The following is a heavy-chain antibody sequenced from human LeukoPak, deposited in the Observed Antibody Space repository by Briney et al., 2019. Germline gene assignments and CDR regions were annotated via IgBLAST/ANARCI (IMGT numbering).Heavy chain of an antibody. CDR3: AREVVGGATLAPDAFDI. Sequence: ASVKVSCKASGYTFTSYGISWVRQAPGQGLEWMGWISAYNGNTNYAQKLQGRVTMTTDTSTSTAYMELRSLRSDDTAVYYCAREVVGGATLAPDAFDIWGQGTMVTVSS. V-gene: IGHV1-18*01. CDR2: ISAYNGNT. J-gene: IGHJ3*02. CDR1: GYTFTSYG. D-gene: IGHD1-26*01.